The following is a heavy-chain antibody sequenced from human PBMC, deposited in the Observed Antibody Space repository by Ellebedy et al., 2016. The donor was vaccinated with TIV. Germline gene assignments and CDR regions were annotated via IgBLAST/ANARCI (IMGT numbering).Heavy chain of an antibody. D-gene: IGHD2-15*01. CDR1: GGSISTADYF. V-gene: IGHV4-30-4*01. CDR3: ARYSGRGGYFDY. Sequence: MPSETLSLTCTVSGGSISTADYFWSWIRQPPGKGLEWIGYISYSGITYYNPSLRSRITISVDTTKNQFSLKLTSVTAADTAVYYCARYSGRGGYFDYWGQGTLVTVSS. J-gene: IGHJ4*02. CDR2: ISYSGIT.